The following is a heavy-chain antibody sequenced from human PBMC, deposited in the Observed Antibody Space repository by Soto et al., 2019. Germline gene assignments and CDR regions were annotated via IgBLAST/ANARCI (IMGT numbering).Heavy chain of an antibody. D-gene: IGHD3-16*01. Sequence: GGSLRLSCTTSGFTFGDYALSWFRQAPGKGLEWIAFIRSKAYGGTTKYAASVKERFTISRDDSKGIAYLQMNNLKIEDTAVYYCARRRFFDGWGHGTQVTVSS. CDR2: IRSKAYGGTT. CDR3: ARRRFFDG. V-gene: IGHV3-49*03. J-gene: IGHJ4*01. CDR1: GFTFGDYA.